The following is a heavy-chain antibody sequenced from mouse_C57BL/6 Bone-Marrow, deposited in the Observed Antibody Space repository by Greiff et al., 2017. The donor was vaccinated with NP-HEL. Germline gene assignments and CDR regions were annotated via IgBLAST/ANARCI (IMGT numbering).Heavy chain of an antibody. D-gene: IGHD2-1*01. CDR2: IDPSDSYT. CDR3: ARSGGNYWYFDV. J-gene: IGHJ1*03. Sequence: VQLQQSGAELVRPGTSVKLSCKASGYTFTSYWMHWVKQRPGQGLEWIGVIDPSDSYTNYNQKFKGKATLTVDTSSSTAYMQLSSLTSEDSAVYYCARSGGNYWYFDVWGTGTTVTVSS. CDR1: GYTFTSYW. V-gene: IGHV1-59*01.